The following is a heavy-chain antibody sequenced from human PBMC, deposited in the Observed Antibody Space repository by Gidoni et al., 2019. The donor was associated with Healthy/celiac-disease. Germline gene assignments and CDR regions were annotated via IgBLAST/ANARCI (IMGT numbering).Heavy chain of an antibody. CDR3: ARDRGKGTEGGYYYYGMDV. CDR1: GFTFSDYY. D-gene: IGHD1-1*01. CDR2: ISSSSSYT. Sequence: QVQLVESGGGLVKPGGSLRLSCAASGFTFSDYYMSWIRQAPGKGLEWVSYISSSSSYTNYADSVKGRFTISRDNAKNSLYLQMNSLRAEDTAVYYCARDRGKGTEGGYYYYGMDVWGQGTTVTVSS. J-gene: IGHJ6*02. V-gene: IGHV3-11*05.